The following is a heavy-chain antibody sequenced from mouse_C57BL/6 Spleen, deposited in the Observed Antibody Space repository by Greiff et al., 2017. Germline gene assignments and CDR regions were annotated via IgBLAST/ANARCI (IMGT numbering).Heavy chain of an antibody. V-gene: IGHV1-55*01. J-gene: IGHJ1*03. CDR1: GYTFTSYW. CDR2: IYPGSGST. D-gene: IGHD3-2*02. CDR3: AREEGFWYYDV. Sequence: VQLQQPGAELVKPGASVKMSCKASGYTFTSYWITWVKQRPGQGLEWIGDIYPGSGSTNYNEKFKSKATLTVDKSSSTAYMQLSSLTSEDSAVYYCAREEGFWYYDVWGTGTTVTVAT.